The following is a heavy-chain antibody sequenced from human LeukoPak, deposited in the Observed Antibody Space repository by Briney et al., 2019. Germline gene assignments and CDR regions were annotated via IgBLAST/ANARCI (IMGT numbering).Heavy chain of an antibody. J-gene: IGHJ6*02. CDR1: VYTFTSYG. V-gene: IGHV1-18*01. Sequence: ASVKVSFKASVYTFTSYGISWVRQAPGQGREWMGWISAYNGNTNYAQKLQGRVTMTTDTSTSTAYMELRSLRSDDTAVYYCASTEYSSGWYSNHYYYYGMDVWGQGTTVTVSS. D-gene: IGHD6-19*01. CDR2: ISAYNGNT. CDR3: ASTEYSSGWYSNHYYYYGMDV.